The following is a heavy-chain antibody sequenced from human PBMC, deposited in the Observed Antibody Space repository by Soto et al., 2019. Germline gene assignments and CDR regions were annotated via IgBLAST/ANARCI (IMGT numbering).Heavy chain of an antibody. D-gene: IGHD3-3*01. J-gene: IGHJ6*03. V-gene: IGHV4-39*01. CDR2: IYYSGST. Sequence: QLQLQESGPGLVKPSETLSLTCTVSGGSISSSSYYWGWIRQPPGKGLEWIGSIYYSGSTYYNPYLTSRVTISVDTSKNQFSLKLSSVTAADTAVYYCARVTIFGVVSLYYMDVWGKGTTVTVSS. CDR3: ARVTIFGVVSLYYMDV. CDR1: GGSISSSSYY.